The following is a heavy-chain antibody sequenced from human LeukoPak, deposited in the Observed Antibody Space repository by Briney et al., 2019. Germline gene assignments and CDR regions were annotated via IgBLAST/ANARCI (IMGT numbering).Heavy chain of an antibody. CDR3: ARDVSNYDSSGYYSHFDY. CDR2: IYYSGST. V-gene: IGHV4-59*01. CDR1: GGSISSCY. J-gene: IGHJ4*02. Sequence: SETLSLTCTVSGGSISSCYWSWIRQPPGKGLEWIGYIYYSGSTNYNPSLKSRVTISVDTSKNQFSLKLSSVTAADTAVYYCARDVSNYDSSGYYSHFDYWGQGTLVTVSS. D-gene: IGHD3-22*01.